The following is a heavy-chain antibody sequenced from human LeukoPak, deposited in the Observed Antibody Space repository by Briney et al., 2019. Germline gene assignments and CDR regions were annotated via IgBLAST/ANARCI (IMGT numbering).Heavy chain of an antibody. CDR2: IYHSGST. D-gene: IGHD6-13*01. J-gene: IGHJ1*01. CDR1: GYSISSGYY. CDR3: ASYKSSSWYSFQH. Sequence: PSETLSLTCTVSGYSISSGYYWGWIRQPPGKGLEWIGSIYHSGSTYYNPSLKSRVTISVDTSKNQFSLKLSSVTAADTAVYYCASYKSSSWYSFQHWGQGTLVTVSS. V-gene: IGHV4-38-2*02.